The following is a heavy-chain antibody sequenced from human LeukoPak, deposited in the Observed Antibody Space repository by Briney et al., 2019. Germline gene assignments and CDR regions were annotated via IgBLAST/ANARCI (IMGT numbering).Heavy chain of an antibody. V-gene: IGHV3-23*01. CDR2: ISASGDTT. Sequence: GGSLRLSCAASGFTFSSYAMGWVRQAPGKGLEWVSLISASGDTTYYADSVRGRFTISRDNSKNTLYLQMNSLRPENTAVYYCARSGSWCSGGSCHGGNWFDPWGHGALVTVSS. D-gene: IGHD2-15*01. CDR3: ARSGSWCSGGSCHGGNWFDP. CDR1: GFTFSSYA. J-gene: IGHJ5*02.